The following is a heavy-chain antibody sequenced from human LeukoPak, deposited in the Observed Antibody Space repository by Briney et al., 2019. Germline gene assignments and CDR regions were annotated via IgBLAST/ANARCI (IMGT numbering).Heavy chain of an antibody. CDR2: PNSGNT. V-gene: IGHV1-8*01. D-gene: IGHD3-3*01. J-gene: IGHJ6*02. Sequence: PNSGNTGYAPKFQSRVTMTRNTSISTAYMELSSLRSEDTAVYYCARNFWSGYYYYYGMDVWGQGTTVTVSS. CDR3: ARNFWSGYYYYYGMDV.